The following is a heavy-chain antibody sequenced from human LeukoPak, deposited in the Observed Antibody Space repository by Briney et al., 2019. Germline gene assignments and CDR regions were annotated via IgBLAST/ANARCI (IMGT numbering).Heavy chain of an antibody. D-gene: IGHD2/OR15-2a*01. V-gene: IGHV4-59*01. CDR1: GGSISSYY. CDR2: IYDNGNT. CDR3: ARENRGDYFDY. Sequence: TSETLSLTCTVSGGSISSYYWSWVRQPPGKGLEWIACIYDNGNTNYNPSLKSRVTISVDTSRNQFSLKLSSVTAADTAVYYCARENRGDYFDYWGQGTLVTVSS. J-gene: IGHJ4*02.